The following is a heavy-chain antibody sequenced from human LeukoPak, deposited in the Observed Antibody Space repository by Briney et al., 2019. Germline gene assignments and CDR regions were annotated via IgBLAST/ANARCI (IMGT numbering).Heavy chain of an antibody. CDR2: IYYSGST. CDR3: ARGSSRGWLQLSGSFDY. J-gene: IGHJ4*02. D-gene: IGHD5-24*01. Sequence: KPSETLSLTCTVSGDSISSGYYWGWIRQPPGKGLEWIGSIYYSGSTYYNPSLKSRVTISVDTSKNQFSLKLSSVTAADTAVYYCARGSSRGWLQLSGSFDYWGQGTLVTVSS. V-gene: IGHV4-38-2*02. CDR1: GDSISSGYY.